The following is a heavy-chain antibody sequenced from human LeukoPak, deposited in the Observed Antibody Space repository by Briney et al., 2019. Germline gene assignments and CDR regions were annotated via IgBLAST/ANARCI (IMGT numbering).Heavy chain of an antibody. CDR2: IYYSGST. V-gene: IGHV4-59*08. CDR1: GGSISSYY. J-gene: IGHJ1*01. CDR3: ARGGPITIFGVVVRLEYFQH. Sequence: PSETLSLTCTVSGGSISSYYWSWIRQPPGKGLEWIGYIYYSGSTNYNPSLKSRVTISVDTSKNQLSLKLSSVTAADTAVYYCARGGPITIFGVVVRLEYFQHWGQGTLVTVSS. D-gene: IGHD3-3*01.